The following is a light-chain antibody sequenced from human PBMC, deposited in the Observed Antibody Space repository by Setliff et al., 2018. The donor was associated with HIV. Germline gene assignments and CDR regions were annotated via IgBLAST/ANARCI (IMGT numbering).Light chain of an antibody. CDR1: SSDIGGYNF. CDR3: SSYTTTRTRA. Sequence: QSVLTQPASVSGSPGQSITISRTGTSSDIGGYNFVSWYQQHPGKAPKLMIYDVNDRPSGVSNRFSGSKSGNTASLTISGLQAEDEADYYCSSYTTTRTRAFGGGTKVTVL. CDR2: DVN. J-gene: IGLJ3*02. V-gene: IGLV2-14*01.